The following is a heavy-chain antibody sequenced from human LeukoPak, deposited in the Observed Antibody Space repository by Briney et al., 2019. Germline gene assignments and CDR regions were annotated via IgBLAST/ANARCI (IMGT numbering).Heavy chain of an antibody. J-gene: IGHJ4*02. CDR1: GFSLSAYW. CDR3: ATLGSLDYYDSSGYYPDY. D-gene: IGHD3-22*01. CDR2: INRDGSQR. V-gene: IGHV3-7*01. Sequence: GGSLRLSCAASGFSLSAYWMTWVRQAPGKGLEWVANINRDGSQRNHVDSVKGRFTISRDNAKNSLYLQMNSLRAEDTAVYYCATLGSLDYYDSSGYYPDYWGQGTLVTVSS.